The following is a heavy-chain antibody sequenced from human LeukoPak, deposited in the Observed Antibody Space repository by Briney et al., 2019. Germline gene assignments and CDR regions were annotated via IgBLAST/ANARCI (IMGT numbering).Heavy chain of an antibody. CDR2: IYPGDSDT. V-gene: IGHV5-51*01. D-gene: IGHD3-10*01. CDR1: GDRFTNYW. CDR3: ARRPLRSQNWFSP. Sequence: GESLKISCKGSGDRFTNYWIGWVRQMPGKGLEWMGIIYPGDSDTRYSSSFQGQVTISADRATSTAYLQWTSLKASDSGMYYCARRPLRSQNWFSPWGQGTLVTVSS. J-gene: IGHJ5*02.